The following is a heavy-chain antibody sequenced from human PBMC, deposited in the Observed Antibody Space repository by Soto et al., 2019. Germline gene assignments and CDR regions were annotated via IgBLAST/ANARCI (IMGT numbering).Heavy chain of an antibody. CDR2: IIPIFGTA. CDR1: GGTFSSYA. Sequence: GASVKVSCKASGGTFSSYAISWVRQAPGQGLEWMGGIIPIFGTANYAQKFQGRVTITADESTSTAYMELSSLRSEDTAVYYCARDRDGERDPWGQGTLVTVSS. J-gene: IGHJ5*02. V-gene: IGHV1-69*13. D-gene: IGHD4-17*01. CDR3: ARDRDGERDP.